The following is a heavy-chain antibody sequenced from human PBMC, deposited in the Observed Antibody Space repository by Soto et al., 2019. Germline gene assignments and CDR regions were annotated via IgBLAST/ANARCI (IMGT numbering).Heavy chain of an antibody. V-gene: IGHV1-18*01. CDR3: ARLVPGAEAWFGP. J-gene: IGHJ5*02. CDR2: ISLYSDGT. CDR1: GYTFSNYG. D-gene: IGHD2-2*01. Sequence: QVQLVQSGGEVTRPGASVKVSCKTSGYTFSNYGITWVRQAPGQPLEWLGWISLYSDGTNYAQKFQGRVSMTTDTSTTTAYMELRSLRSDDTAVYYCARLVPGAEAWFGPWGQGTLVTVSS.